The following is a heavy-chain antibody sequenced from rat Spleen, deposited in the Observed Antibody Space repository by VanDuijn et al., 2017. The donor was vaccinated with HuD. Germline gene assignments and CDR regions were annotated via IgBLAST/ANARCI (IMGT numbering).Heavy chain of an antibody. CDR1: GFTFSDYI. Sequence: EVQLVESGGGLVQPGRSLKLSCAASGFTFSDYIMAWVRQAPKKGLEWVATITSGGYNTFYPDSVKGRFTISRDNANSILYLQMNSLRSEDTATYYCTRENWVLDYWGQGVMVTVSS. D-gene: IGHD5-1*01. CDR2: ITSGGYNT. V-gene: IGHV5-7*01. CDR3: TRENWVLDY. J-gene: IGHJ2*01.